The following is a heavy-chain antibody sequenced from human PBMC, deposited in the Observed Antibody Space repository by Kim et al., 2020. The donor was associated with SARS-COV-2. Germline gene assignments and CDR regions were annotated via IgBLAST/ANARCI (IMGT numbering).Heavy chain of an antibody. CDR1: GLIVSGNY. CDR3: ARVYFINWFDP. J-gene: IGHJ5*02. D-gene: IGHD1-26*01. Sequence: GGSLRLSCAASGLIVSGNYMSWVRQAPGKGLEWVSVIYSDGSTSYIDSVKGRFTISRENSKNTLYLQMNSLRAEDTAVYYCARVYFINWFDPWGQGTLVTASA. CDR2: IYSDGST. V-gene: IGHV3-66*01.